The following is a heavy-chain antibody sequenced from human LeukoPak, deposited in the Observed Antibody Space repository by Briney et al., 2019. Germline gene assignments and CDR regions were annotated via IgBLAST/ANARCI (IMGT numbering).Heavy chain of an antibody. CDR3: ARDHIVVVPAGKHYYYYYGMDV. CDR2: IYYSGST. V-gene: IGHV4-31*03. J-gene: IGHJ6*02. CDR1: GGSISSGGYY. D-gene: IGHD2-2*01. Sequence: SETLSLTCTVSGGSISSGGYYWSWIRQHPGKGLEWIGYIYYSGSTYYNPSLKSRVTISVDTSKNQFSLKLSSVTAADTAVYYCARDHIVVVPAGKHYYYYYGMDVWGQGTTVTVSS.